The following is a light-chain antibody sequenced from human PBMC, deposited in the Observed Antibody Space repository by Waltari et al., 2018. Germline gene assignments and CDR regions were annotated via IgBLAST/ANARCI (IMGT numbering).Light chain of an antibody. CDR1: PSVRSSY. CDR3: QQYVNTRLT. Sequence: ETVLTQSPGTLSLSPGERATLPGKASPSVRSSYLAWYQQKPGQAPRPLIYGASSRATGIPDRFSGSRSGTDFTLTISRLEPEDFAVYYCQQYVNTRLTFGPGTKVDIK. CDR2: GAS. V-gene: IGKV3-20*01. J-gene: IGKJ3*01.